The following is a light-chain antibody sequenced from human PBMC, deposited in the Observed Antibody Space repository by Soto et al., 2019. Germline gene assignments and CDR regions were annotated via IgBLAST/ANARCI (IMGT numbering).Light chain of an antibody. CDR3: MQGLQTPYT. Sequence: DIVMIQSPLSLPVTPGEPASISCRSSQSLLHSNGYTYLDWYLQKPGQSPQLLIYLGSNRASGVTDRFSGSGSGTDFTLKISRVEAEDFGVYYCMQGLQTPYTFGQGTKLEIK. CDR2: LGS. J-gene: IGKJ2*01. CDR1: QSLLHSNGYTY. V-gene: IGKV2-28*01.